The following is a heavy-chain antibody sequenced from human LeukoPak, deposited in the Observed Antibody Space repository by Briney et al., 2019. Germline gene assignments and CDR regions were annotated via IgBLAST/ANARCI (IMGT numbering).Heavy chain of an antibody. CDR1: GGSVSSGNYY. J-gene: IGHJ3*02. CDR2: IYTSGST. D-gene: IGHD3-9*01. CDR3: ARFKLVSDILTGDHDAFDI. V-gene: IGHV4-61*02. Sequence: NPSETLSLTCTVSGGSVSSGNYYWTWIRQPAGKGLEWIGRIYTSGSTNYNPSLKSRVTISIDASKNQFSLRLSSVTAADTAVYYCARFKLVSDILTGDHDAFDIWDQGTMVTVSS.